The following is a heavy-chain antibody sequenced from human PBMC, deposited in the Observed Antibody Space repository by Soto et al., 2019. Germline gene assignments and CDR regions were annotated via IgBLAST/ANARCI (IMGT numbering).Heavy chain of an antibody. CDR3: ARRWGYDAFDI. V-gene: IGHV3-33*01. CDR1: GFTFSSYG. Sequence: QVQLVESGGGVVQPGRSLRLSCAASGFTFSSYGMHWVRQAPGKGLEWVAVIWYDGSNKYYADSVKGRFTISRDNSKNTLYLQMNSLRAEDTAVYYCARRWGYDAFDILGQGTMVTVSS. CDR2: IWYDGSNK. D-gene: IGHD3-16*01. J-gene: IGHJ3*02.